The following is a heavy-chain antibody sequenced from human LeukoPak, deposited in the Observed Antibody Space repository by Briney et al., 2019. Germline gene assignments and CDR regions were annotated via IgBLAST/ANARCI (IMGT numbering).Heavy chain of an antibody. CDR3: AKAGQKKKDGASIVVVVAASPDWFDP. CDR2: ISYDGSNK. J-gene: IGHJ5*02. Sequence: PGRSLRLSCAASGFTFSSYGMHWVRQAPGKGLEWVAVISYDGSNKYYADSVKGRFTISRDNSKNTLYLQMNSLRAEDTAVYYCAKAGQKKKDGASIVVVVAASPDWFDPWGQGTLVTVSS. V-gene: IGHV3-30*18. CDR1: GFTFSSYG. D-gene: IGHD2-15*01.